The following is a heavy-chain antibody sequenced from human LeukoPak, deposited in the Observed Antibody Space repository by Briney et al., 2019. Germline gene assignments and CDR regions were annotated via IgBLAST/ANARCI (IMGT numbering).Heavy chain of an antibody. Sequence: GGSLRLSCAASGFTFSSYAMSWVRQAPGKGVEWVAFIRYDGSNKYYADSVKGRFTISRDNSKNTLYLQMNSLRAEDTAVYYCARVLGGAFDIWGQGTMVTVSS. J-gene: IGHJ3*02. CDR1: GFTFSSYA. CDR3: ARVLGGAFDI. D-gene: IGHD3-10*01. CDR2: IRYDGSNK. V-gene: IGHV3-30*02.